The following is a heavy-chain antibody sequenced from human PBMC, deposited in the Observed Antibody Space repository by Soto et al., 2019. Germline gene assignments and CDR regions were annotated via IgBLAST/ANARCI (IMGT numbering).Heavy chain of an antibody. V-gene: IGHV3-15*01. CDR3: TTLYRRDP. CDR2: IKSKTDGGTI. Sequence: QLVESGGGLVKPGGSLRLSCAASGFNFINAWMNWVRQVPGKGLEWIGHIKSKTDGGTIDFGAPVEGRFTMSRDDSENTVYLQMNSLKTEDTAVYYCTTLYRRDPWGQGTLVTVSS. CDR1: GFNFINAW. J-gene: IGHJ5*02. D-gene: IGHD2-8*01.